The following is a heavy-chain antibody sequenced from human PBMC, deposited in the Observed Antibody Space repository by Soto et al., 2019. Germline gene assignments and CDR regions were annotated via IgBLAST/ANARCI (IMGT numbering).Heavy chain of an antibody. J-gene: IGHJ4*02. CDR2: TYYRSNWRH. CDR3: ARGVAGSGFDL. V-gene: IGHV6-1*01. CDR1: GDSVSSNTAA. Sequence: SQTLSLTCAVSGDSVSSNTAAWNWIRSSPSRGLEWLGRTYYRSNWRHDYAVSVKSRITVNPDTSKNHFSLQLNSVTPDDTAVYYCARGVAGSGFDLWGQGTLVTVSS. D-gene: IGHD6-19*01.